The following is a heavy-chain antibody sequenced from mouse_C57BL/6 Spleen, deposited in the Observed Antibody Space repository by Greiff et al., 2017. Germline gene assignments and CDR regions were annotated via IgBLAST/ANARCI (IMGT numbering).Heavy chain of an antibody. V-gene: IGHV2-5*01. D-gene: IGHD2-13*01. Sequence: VQRVESGPGLVQPSQSLSITCTVSGFSLTSYGVHWVRQSPGKGLEWLGVIWRGGSTDYNAAFMSRLSITKDNSKSQVFFKMNSLQADDTAIYYCANGDYGGGYYAMDYWGQGTSVTVSS. CDR1: GFSLTSYG. CDR3: ANGDYGGGYYAMDY. J-gene: IGHJ4*01. CDR2: IWRGGST.